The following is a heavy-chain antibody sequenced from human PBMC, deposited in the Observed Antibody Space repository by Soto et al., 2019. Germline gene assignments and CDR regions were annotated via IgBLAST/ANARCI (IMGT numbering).Heavy chain of an antibody. CDR1: GFSFTAYW. D-gene: IGHD2-8*01. CDR2: IDPGDSGT. Sequence: EVQLVQSGAEVKKPGESLRISCEGSGFSFTAYWISWVRQMPGKGLEWMGRIDPGDSGTNTNPSFRGHVTLSADKSTSTVYQHWSSPKASDTAIYYCARGRKGDCTAGKCDVGDSGGQGTLVTVAS. J-gene: IGHJ4*02. V-gene: IGHV5-10-1*03. CDR3: ARGRKGDCTAGKCDVGDS.